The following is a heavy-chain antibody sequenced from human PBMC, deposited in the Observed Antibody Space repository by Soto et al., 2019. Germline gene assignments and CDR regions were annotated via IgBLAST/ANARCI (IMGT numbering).Heavy chain of an antibody. V-gene: IGHV1-69*12. Sequence: QVQLVQSGAEVKKPGSSVKVSCKASGGTFSSYAISWVRQAPGQGLEWMGGIIPIFGTANYAQKFQGRVTITADESTSTAYMELSSLRSEGTAVYYCARGGVTVVTPGLFNPLDYWGQGTLVTVSS. CDR1: GGTFSSYA. CDR2: IIPIFGTA. J-gene: IGHJ4*02. D-gene: IGHD2-21*02. CDR3: ARGGVTVVTPGLFNPLDY.